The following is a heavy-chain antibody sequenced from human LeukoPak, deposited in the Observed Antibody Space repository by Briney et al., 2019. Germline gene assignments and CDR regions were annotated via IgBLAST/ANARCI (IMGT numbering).Heavy chain of an antibody. Sequence: ASVKVSRKASGYTFTTYDINWVRQATGQGLEWMGWMNPNSGNTGYAQKFQGRVTMTRNTSISTAYMELSSLRSEDTAVYYCARGPNKSDGGNSGSAWFDPWGRGTLVTASS. CDR2: MNPNSGNT. CDR3: ARGPNKSDGGNSGSAWFDP. D-gene: IGHD4-23*01. J-gene: IGHJ5*02. V-gene: IGHV1-8*01. CDR1: GYTFTTYD.